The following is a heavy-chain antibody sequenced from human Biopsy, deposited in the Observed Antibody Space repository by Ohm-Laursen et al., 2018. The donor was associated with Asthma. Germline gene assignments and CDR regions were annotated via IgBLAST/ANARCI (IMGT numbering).Heavy chain of an antibody. J-gene: IGHJ3*02. CDR3: VRDGTDDAFDI. Sequence: SLRLSCTASGFTFGDYWMGWVRQAPGKGLEWVGVISKDASTQDYADSVKGRFTMARDNSKNTLDLQMNSLREEDTAVYYCVRDGTDDAFDIWGQGTVVSVSS. V-gene: IGHV3-30*03. CDR2: ISKDASTQ. CDR1: GFTFGDYW. D-gene: IGHD1-1*01.